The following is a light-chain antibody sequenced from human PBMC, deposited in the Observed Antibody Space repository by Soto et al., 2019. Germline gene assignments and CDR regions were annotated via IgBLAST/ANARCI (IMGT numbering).Light chain of an antibody. CDR3: LKYDSYPRT. CDR2: KEF. CDR1: QSISNW. Sequence: DIQMTQSPSTLSASVGAIVSITCPASQSISNWLAWYQQKPGKAPKLLIYKEFSLQSGVTSRFSCSGSGTEFTLTINSLQPDDFASYYCLKYDSYPRTCGRATKVGSK. J-gene: IGKJ1*01. V-gene: IGKV1-5*03.